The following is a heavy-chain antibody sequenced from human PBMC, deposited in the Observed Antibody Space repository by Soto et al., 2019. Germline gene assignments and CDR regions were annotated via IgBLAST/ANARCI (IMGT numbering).Heavy chain of an antibody. CDR1: GGTFTTYA. CDR3: ARGDSGGYSYAMDV. CDR2: IIPMYNKP. J-gene: IGHJ6*02. Sequence: QVQLVQSGAEVKKPGSSVRVSCQASGGTFTTYAFNWVRQAPGQGLEWTGGIIPMYNKPNYAPNFLGRVTISADPSTSTAYMAPTTPRSESTAVYFCARGDSGGYSYAMDVWGQGTTVTVSS. D-gene: IGHD2-15*01. V-gene: IGHV1-69*01.